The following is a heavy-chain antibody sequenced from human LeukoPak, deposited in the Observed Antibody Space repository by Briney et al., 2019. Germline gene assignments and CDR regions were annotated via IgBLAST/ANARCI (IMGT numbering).Heavy chain of an antibody. CDR2: IIPILGIA. V-gene: IGHV1-69*04. CDR1: GGTFSSYA. D-gene: IGHD6-19*01. J-gene: IGHJ5*02. CDR3: ARAGTGSGWSRERYNWFDP. Sequence: ASVKVSCKASGGTFSSYAISWVRQAPGQGLEWMGRIIPILGIANYAQKFQGRVTITADKSTSTAYMELSSLRSEDTAVYYCARAGTGSGWSRERYNWFDPWGQGTLATVSS.